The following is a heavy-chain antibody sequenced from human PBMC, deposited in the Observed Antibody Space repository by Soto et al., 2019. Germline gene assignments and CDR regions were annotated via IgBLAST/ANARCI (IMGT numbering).Heavy chain of an antibody. CDR3: AKLGCSTSSCYCDY. CDR2: ISGSGGST. J-gene: IGHJ4*02. Sequence: PGGSLRLSCAASGFTFSTYAMSWVRQAPGKGLEWVSVISGSGGSTYYADSAKGRFTISRDNSKNTLYRQMNSLRAEDTAVYYGAKLGCSTSSCYCDYWGQGALVTVSS. CDR1: GFTFSTYA. D-gene: IGHD2-2*01. V-gene: IGHV3-23*01.